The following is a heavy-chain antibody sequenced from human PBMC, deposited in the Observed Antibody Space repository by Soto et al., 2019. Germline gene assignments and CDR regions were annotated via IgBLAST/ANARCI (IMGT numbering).Heavy chain of an antibody. D-gene: IGHD2-2*01. J-gene: IGHJ5*02. CDR3: ARRVGSCSGTSCNGWFDP. CDR2: IYHSGST. Sequence: LSLTCSVSGDSISKTTSYWGWIRQPPGKGLEWIGTIYHSGSTYYNPSLMSRVTLSIDKSKNQFSLKLNSVTAADTAVYYCARRVGSCSGTSCNGWFDPWGQGTLVTVSS. V-gene: IGHV4-39*01. CDR1: GDSISKTTSY.